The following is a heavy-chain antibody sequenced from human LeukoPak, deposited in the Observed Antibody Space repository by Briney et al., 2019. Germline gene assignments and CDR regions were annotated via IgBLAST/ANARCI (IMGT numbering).Heavy chain of an antibody. Sequence: GGSLRLSCAASGFTFSSYEMNWVRQAPGKGLEWVSYISSGGTTIYYADSVKGRFTISRDNAKNSLYLQMNSLRAEDTAVYYCVREGSSSRALDYWGQGTLVTVSS. CDR1: GFTFSSYE. J-gene: IGHJ4*02. CDR3: VREGSSSRALDY. V-gene: IGHV3-48*03. D-gene: IGHD6-6*01. CDR2: ISSGGTTI.